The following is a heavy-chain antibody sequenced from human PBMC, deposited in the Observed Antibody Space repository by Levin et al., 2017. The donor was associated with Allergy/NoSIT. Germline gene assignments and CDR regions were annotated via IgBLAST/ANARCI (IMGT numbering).Heavy chain of an antibody. V-gene: IGHV2-70*04. Sequence: KTSETLSLTCTFSGFSLSTGEMRVSWIRQPPGKALEWLARIDWDDAKFFTTSLKTRLSISRDTSKNQVVLTMTDMDPGDTATYYCARDEYGSPYFDYWGQGTLVTVSS. J-gene: IGHJ4*02. D-gene: IGHD6-6*01. CDR1: GFSLSTGEMR. CDR3: ARDEYGSPYFDY. CDR2: IDWDDAK.